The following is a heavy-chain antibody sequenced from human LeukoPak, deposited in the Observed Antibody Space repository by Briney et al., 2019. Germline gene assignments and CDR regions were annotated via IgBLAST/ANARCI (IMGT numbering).Heavy chain of an antibody. Sequence: ASETLSLTCTVSGGSVSSGSYYWSWIRQPPGKGLEWIGYIYYSGSTNYNPSLKSRVTISVDTSKNQFSLKLSSVTAADTAVYYCARVFRHKNHKWSDPWGQGTLVTVSS. J-gene: IGHJ5*02. CDR1: GGSVSSGSYY. CDR3: ARVFRHKNHKWSDP. CDR2: IYYSGST. V-gene: IGHV4-61*01. D-gene: IGHD1-14*01.